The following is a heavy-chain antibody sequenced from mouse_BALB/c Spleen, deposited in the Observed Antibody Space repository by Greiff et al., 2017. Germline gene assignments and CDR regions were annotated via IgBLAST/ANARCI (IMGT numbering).Heavy chain of an antibody. J-gene: IGHJ4*01. CDR1: GYTFTSYW. CDR2: IYPGSGST. Sequence: LQQPGSELVRPGASVKLSCKASGYTFTSYWMHWVKQRPGQGLEWIGNIYPGSGSTNYDEKFKSKATLTVDTSSSTAYMQLSSLTSEDSAVYYCITVVERTYYAMDYWGQGTSVTVSS. D-gene: IGHD1-1*01. CDR3: ITVVERTYYAMDY. V-gene: IGHV1S22*01.